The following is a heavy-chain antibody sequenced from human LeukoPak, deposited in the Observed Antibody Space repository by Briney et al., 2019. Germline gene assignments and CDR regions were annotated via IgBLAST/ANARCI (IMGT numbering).Heavy chain of an antibody. Sequence: PSETLSLTCTVSGGSISSYYWGWIRQPARKGLEWIGRIYTSGSTNYNPSLKSRVTMSVDTSKNQFSLKLSSVTAADTAVYYCATGGSSGNDAFDIWGQGTMVTVSS. V-gene: IGHV4-4*07. CDR1: GGSISSYY. J-gene: IGHJ3*02. CDR3: ATGGSSGNDAFDI. CDR2: IYTSGST. D-gene: IGHD3-22*01.